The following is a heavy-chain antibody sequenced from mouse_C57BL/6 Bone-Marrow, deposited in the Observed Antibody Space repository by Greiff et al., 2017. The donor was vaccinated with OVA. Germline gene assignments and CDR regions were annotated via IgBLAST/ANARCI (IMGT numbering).Heavy chain of an antibody. CDR3: ARFIGYFDY. D-gene: IGHD1-1*01. CDR2: ISNLAYSI. CDR1: GFTFSDYG. Sequence: EVQLVESGGGLVQPGGSLKLSCAASGFTFSDYGMAWVRQAPRKGPAWVAFISNLAYSIYYADTVKGRFTISRENAKNTLYLEMSRLRSEDTAMYYCARFIGYFDYWGQGTTLTVSS. J-gene: IGHJ2*01. V-gene: IGHV5-15*01.